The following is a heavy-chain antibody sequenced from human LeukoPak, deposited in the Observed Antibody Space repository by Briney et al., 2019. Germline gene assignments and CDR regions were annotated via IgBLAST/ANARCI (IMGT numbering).Heavy chain of an antibody. CDR2: ISPSTTHT. CDR3: ARDYDNSGYSVRFEY. V-gene: IGHV3-21*05. J-gene: IGHJ4*02. CDR1: GFTFSSYA. D-gene: IGHD3-22*01. Sequence: PGGSLRLSCAASGFTFSSYAMSWVRQAPGKGLEWLSYISPSTTHTSYADSVKGRFTISRDNARRTLYLQLNSLRAEDTAVYYCARDYDNSGYSVRFEYWGQGTLVTVSS.